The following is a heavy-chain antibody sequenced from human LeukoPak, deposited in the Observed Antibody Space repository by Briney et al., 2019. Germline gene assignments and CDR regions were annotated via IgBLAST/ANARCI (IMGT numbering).Heavy chain of an antibody. D-gene: IGHD3-3*01. CDR2: IYPGDSDT. CDR3: ARHVGTYYDFWSGLPYYFDY. V-gene: IGHV5-51*01. Sequence: GESLKISCKGSGYSFTVYWIGWVRQMPGKGLEWMGIIYPGDSDTRYSPSFQGQVTISADKSISTAYLQWSSLKASDTAMYYCARHVGTYYDFWSGLPYYFDYWGQGTLVTVSS. J-gene: IGHJ4*02. CDR1: GYSFTVYW.